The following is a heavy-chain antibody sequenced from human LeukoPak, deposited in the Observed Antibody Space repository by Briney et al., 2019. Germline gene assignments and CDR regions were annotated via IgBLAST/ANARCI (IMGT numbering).Heavy chain of an antibody. V-gene: IGHV4-30-2*01. Sequence: PSQTLSLTCDVSGGSITSDTYYWSWIRQPPGKGLEWIGYILHSGSTYNNPSLKSRVTISVDTPKSQFSLKLSSVTAADAAVYYCARTRDFWSGFFDYWGQGTLVTVSS. CDR1: GGSITSDTYY. J-gene: IGHJ4*02. CDR3: ARTRDFWSGFFDY. D-gene: IGHD3-3*01. CDR2: ILHSGST.